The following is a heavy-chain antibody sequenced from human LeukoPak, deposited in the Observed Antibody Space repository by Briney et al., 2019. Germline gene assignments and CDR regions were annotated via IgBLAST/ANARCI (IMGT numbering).Heavy chain of an antibody. J-gene: IGHJ4*02. CDR1: GFTFSSYG. D-gene: IGHD3-3*01. CDR2: IRYDGSNK. Sequence: GGPLRLSCAASGFTFSSYGMHWVRQAPGKGLEWVAFIRYDGSNKYYADSVKGRFTISRDNSKNTLYLQMNSLRAEDTAVYYCAKDLRIFGRSGYFDYWGQGTLVTVSS. CDR3: AKDLRIFGRSGYFDY. V-gene: IGHV3-30*02.